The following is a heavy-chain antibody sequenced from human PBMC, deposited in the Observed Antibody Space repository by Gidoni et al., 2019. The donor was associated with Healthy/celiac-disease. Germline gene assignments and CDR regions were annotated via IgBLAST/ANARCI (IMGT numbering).Heavy chain of an antibody. CDR2: IYTSGST. J-gene: IGHJ4*02. V-gene: IGHV4-4*07. Sequence: QVQLQESGPGLVKPSETLSLTCTVSGGSISSYYWSWIRQPAGKGLEWIGRIYTSGSTNYNPSLKSRVTMSVDTSKNQFSLKLSSVTAADTAVYYCARHSRTGIAVAGREFDYWGQGTLVTVSS. CDR3: ARHSRTGIAVAGREFDY. CDR1: GGSISSYY. D-gene: IGHD6-19*01.